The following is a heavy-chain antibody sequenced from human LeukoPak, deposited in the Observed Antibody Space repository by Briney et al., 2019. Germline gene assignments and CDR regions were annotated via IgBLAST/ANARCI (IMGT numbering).Heavy chain of an antibody. CDR3: ARDSCSGGSCSLDY. CDR2: IYYSGST. CDR1: GGSISSYY. D-gene: IGHD2-15*01. J-gene: IGHJ4*02. Sequence: PSETLSLTFTVSGGSISSYYWSWIRQPPGKGLEWIGNIYYSGSTNCNPSLKSQVTISVDTSKNQFSLKLSSVTAADTAVYYCARDSCSGGSCSLDYWGQGTLVTVSS. V-gene: IGHV4-59*01.